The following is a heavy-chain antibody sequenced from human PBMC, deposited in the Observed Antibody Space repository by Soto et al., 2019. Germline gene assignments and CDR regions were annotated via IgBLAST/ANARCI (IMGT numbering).Heavy chain of an antibody. CDR1: GFSLSTSGVG. CDR2: IYWDDDK. J-gene: IGHJ4*02. Sequence: QITLKESGPTLVKPTQTLTLTCTFSGFSLSTSGVGVGWIRQPPGKALEWLALIYWDDDKRYSPSLKSRLTITKDTSKNQVVLTMTNMDPVDTATYYCAHRQDYDSSGYTYFDYWGQGTLVTVSS. CDR3: AHRQDYDSSGYTYFDY. V-gene: IGHV2-5*02. D-gene: IGHD3-22*01.